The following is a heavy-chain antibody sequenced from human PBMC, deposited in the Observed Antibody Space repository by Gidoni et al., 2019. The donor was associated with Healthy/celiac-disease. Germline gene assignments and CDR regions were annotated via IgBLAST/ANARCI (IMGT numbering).Heavy chain of an antibody. CDR3: ARVHCSSTSCYPFDY. D-gene: IGHD2-2*01. V-gene: IGHV3-7*01. J-gene: IGHJ4*02. CDR1: GFTFSSYW. CDR2: IKQDGSEK. Sequence: EVQLVESGGGLVQPGGSLRLSCAASGFTFSSYWMSWVGQAPGKGLEWVANIKQDGSEKYYVDSVKGRFTISRDNAKNSLYLQMNSLRAEDTAVYYCARVHCSSTSCYPFDYWGQGTLVTVSS.